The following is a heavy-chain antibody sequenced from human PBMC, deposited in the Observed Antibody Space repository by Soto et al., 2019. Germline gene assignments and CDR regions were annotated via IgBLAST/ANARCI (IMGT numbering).Heavy chain of an antibody. CDR1: GFTFSDYY. CDR2: ISSSGSPI. D-gene: IGHD6-19*01. V-gene: IGHV3-11*01. J-gene: IGHJ6*02. Sequence: GGSLRLSCAASGFTFSDYYMSWIRQAPGKGLERVSYISSSGSPIYYTDSVKGRFTISRDNAKNSLYLQMNSLSAEDTAVYYCAGDHSGSAPSDYYGMDGRGQRSTVTGSS. CDR3: AGDHSGSAPSDYYGMDG.